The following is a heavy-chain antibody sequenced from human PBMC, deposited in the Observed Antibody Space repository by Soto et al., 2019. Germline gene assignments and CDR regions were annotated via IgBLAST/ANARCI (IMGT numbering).Heavy chain of an antibody. CDR3: ARRVSNYYDSSGYYYNAFDI. V-gene: IGHV4-61*08. CDR2: IYYSGST. J-gene: IGHJ3*02. CDR1: GGSISSGDYF. Sequence: SETLSLTCTVSGGSISSGDYFWSLIRQPPGKGLEWIGYIYYSGSTNYNPSLKSRVTISVDTSKNQFSLKLSSVTAADTAVYYCARRVSNYYDSSGYYYNAFDIWGQGTMVTGSS. D-gene: IGHD3-22*01.